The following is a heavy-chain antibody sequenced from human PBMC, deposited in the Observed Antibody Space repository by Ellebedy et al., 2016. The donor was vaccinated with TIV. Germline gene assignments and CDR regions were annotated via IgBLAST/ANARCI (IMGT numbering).Heavy chain of an antibody. CDR1: GFTVSSNY. CDR2: IYSGGDI. D-gene: IGHD6-13*01. CDR3: ASKRFGYSSTWYRGWYFDL. Sequence: PGGSLRLSCAASGFTVSSNYMSWVRQAPGKGLEWVSVIYSGGDIYYADSVKGRFTISRDNSNNTLYLQMNSLRAEDTAVYYCASKRFGYSSTWYRGWYFDLWGRGTLVTVSS. V-gene: IGHV3-53*01. J-gene: IGHJ2*01.